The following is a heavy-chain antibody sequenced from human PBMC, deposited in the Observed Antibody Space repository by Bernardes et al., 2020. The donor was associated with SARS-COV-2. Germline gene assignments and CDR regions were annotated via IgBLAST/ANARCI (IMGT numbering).Heavy chain of an antibody. CDR3: EVNYYYGMDV. CDR1: GLTLSSYW. V-gene: IGHV3-74*01. Sequence: GGFLRLSCAASGLTLSSYWMHWVRQAPGKGLMWVARINSDGSNTRYADSVMGRFTISRDNAKNTPFLQMNSLRVEDTATYYCEVNYYYGMDVWGQGTTVTVSS. D-gene: IGHD3-10*01. CDR2: INSDGSNT. J-gene: IGHJ6*02.